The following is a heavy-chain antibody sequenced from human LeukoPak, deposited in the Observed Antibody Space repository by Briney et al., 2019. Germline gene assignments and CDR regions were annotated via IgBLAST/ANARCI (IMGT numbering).Heavy chain of an antibody. CDR2: INPSGGST. Sequence: ASVKVSCKASGYTFTSYGISWVRQAPGQGLEWMGIINPSGGSTSYAQKFQGRVTMTRDMSTSTVYMELSSLRSEDTAVYYCAREGIPTNWFDPWGQGTLVTVSS. J-gene: IGHJ5*02. CDR1: GYTFTSYG. CDR3: AREGIPTNWFDP. D-gene: IGHD3-3*01. V-gene: IGHV1-46*01.